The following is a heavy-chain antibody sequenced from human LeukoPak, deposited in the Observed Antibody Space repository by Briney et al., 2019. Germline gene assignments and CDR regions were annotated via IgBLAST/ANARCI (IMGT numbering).Heavy chain of an antibody. CDR3: ARDLRLQLERDHYYYMDV. J-gene: IGHJ6*03. V-gene: IGHV3-48*03. CDR1: GFTFSSYE. D-gene: IGHD1-1*01. CDR2: ISSSGSTI. Sequence: QAGGSLRLSCAASGFTFSSYEMNWVRQAPGKGLEWVSYISSSGSTIYYADSVKGRFTISRDNAKNSLYLQMNSLTAEDTAVYYCARDLRLQLERDHYYYMDVWGKGTTVTASS.